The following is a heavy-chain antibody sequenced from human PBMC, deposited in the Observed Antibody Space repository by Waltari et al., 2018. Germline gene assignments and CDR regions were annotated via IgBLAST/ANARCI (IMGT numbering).Heavy chain of an antibody. CDR1: GVSIRSRVYY. D-gene: IGHD6-19*01. CDR3: ARVIAVTGTGGMDV. V-gene: IGHV4-30-4*01. Sequence: QVQLQESGPGLVTPSQTLSLTCTVSGVSIRSRVYYWSWIRQPPGKGLEWVGYIYYSANTYYNPSLKGRVTISVDTSKNQFSLRLTSVTAADTAVYYCARVIAVTGTGGMDVWGQGTTVTVSS. J-gene: IGHJ6*02. CDR2: IYYSANT.